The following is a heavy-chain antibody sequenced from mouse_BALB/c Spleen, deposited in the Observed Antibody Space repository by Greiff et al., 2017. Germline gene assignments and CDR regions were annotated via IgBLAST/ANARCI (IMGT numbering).Heavy chain of an antibody. CDR3: TRRIYYDYDWYFDV. Sequence: EVKLVESGGGLVQPGGSMKLSCVASGFTFSNYWMNWVRQSPEKGLEWVAEIRLKSNNYATHYAESVKGRFTISRDDSKSSVYLQMNNLRAEDTGIYYCTRRIYYDYDWYFDVWGAGTTVTVSS. D-gene: IGHD2-4*01. V-gene: IGHV6-6*02. J-gene: IGHJ1*01. CDR2: IRLKSNNYAT. CDR1: GFTFSNYW.